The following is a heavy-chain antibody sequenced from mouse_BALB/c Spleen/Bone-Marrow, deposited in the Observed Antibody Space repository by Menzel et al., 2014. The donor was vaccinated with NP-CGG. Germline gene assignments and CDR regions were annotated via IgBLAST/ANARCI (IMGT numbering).Heavy chain of an antibody. J-gene: IGHJ2*01. Sequence: VQLQQSGPELVKPGASVKMSCKASGYTFTSYVMHWVKQKPGQGLEWIGYINPYNDGTKYNEKFKGMATLTSGRSSSTAYMELSSLTSEDSAFYYCAKGGNYRYDFDYWGQGTPLTVSS. CDR1: GYTFTSYV. D-gene: IGHD2-14*01. V-gene: IGHV1-14*01. CDR2: INPYNDGT. CDR3: AKGGNYRYDFDY.